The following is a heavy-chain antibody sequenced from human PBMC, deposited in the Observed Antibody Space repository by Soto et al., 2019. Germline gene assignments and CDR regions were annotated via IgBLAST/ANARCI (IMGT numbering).Heavy chain of an antibody. J-gene: IGHJ6*02. D-gene: IGHD3-3*01. Sequence: HSETMYITRTVSSGTMYSYYWSWIRKPAGKGLEWIARIYLSGSTNYNPSIKSRVTISVDRSKNQFSLKLSSVTAADTAVYYCARDRRTHDFWSGNYYYGMDVWGQGTTVTVSS. V-gene: IGHV4-4*07. CDR2: IYLSGST. CDR1: SGTMYSYY. CDR3: ARDRRTHDFWSGNYYYGMDV.